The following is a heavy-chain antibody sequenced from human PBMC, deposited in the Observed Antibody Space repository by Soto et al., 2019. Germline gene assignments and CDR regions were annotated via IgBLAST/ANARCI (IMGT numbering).Heavy chain of an antibody. CDR2: IYYSGST. J-gene: IGHJ5*02. CDR1: GGSISSGGYY. Sequence: QVQLQESGPGLVKPSQTLSLTCTVSGGSISSGGYYWSWIRQHPGKGLEWIGYIYYSGSTYYNPALKRRITISLDTSKNQFPLKLSSVTAADTAVYYCARVGGINWFDPWGQGTLVTVSS. D-gene: IGHD1-20*01. CDR3: ARVGGINWFDP. V-gene: IGHV4-31*03.